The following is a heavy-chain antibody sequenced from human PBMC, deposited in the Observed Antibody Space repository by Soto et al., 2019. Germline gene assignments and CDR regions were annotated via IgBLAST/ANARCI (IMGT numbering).Heavy chain of an antibody. Sequence: PGGALRLSCVASGFTLNAYVIYWVRQAPGKGLQWVAQILYDGSKKHYADSEKGRFTITRDNSKNTVYLQMDSLRVDDAAMYYCVRDLALMADYWGQGTLVTVSS. CDR1: GFTLNAYV. CDR3: VRDLALMADY. J-gene: IGHJ4*02. CDR2: ILYDGSKK. V-gene: IGHV3-30*03. D-gene: IGHD3-16*01.